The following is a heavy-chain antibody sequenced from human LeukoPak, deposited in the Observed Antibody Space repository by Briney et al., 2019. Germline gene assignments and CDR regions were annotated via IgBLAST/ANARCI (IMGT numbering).Heavy chain of an antibody. CDR2: INHSGST. D-gene: IGHD3-22*01. CDR3: ARHSDTYYYDSSGYYYGLWYFDL. V-gene: IGHV4-34*01. J-gene: IGHJ2*01. Sequence: SETLSLTCAVYGGSFSGYYWSWIRQPPGKGLEWIGEINHSGSTNYNPSLKSRVTISVDTSKNQFSLKLSSVTAADTAVYYCARHSDTYYYDSSGYYYGLWYFDLWGCGTLVTVSS. CDR1: GGSFSGYY.